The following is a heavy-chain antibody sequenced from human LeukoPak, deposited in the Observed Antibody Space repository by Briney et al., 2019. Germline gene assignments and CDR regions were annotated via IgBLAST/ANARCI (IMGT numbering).Heavy chain of an antibody. J-gene: IGHJ4*02. D-gene: IGHD3-3*01. CDR1: GGSISSGGYS. CDR3: ARVHEYYDFWSGYFDY. V-gene: IGHV4-30-2*01. CDR2: IYHSGST. Sequence: SETLSLTCAVSGGSISSGGYSWSWIRQPPGKGLEWIGYIYHSGSTYYNPSLKSRVTILVDRSKNQFSLKLSSVTAADTAVYYCARVHEYYDFWSGYFDYWGQGTLVTVSS.